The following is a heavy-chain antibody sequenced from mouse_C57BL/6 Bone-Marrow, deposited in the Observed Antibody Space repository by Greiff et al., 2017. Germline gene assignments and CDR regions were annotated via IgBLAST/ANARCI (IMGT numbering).Heavy chain of an antibody. CDR3: ARSITTVVPVDY. J-gene: IGHJ2*01. CDR1: GYTFTSYW. V-gene: IGHV1-64*01. Sequence: VQLQQPGAELVKPGASVKLSCKASGYTFTSYWMHWVKQRPGQGLEWIGMIHPNSGSTNYNEKFKSKATLTVDKSSSTAYMQLSSLTSEDSAVYYCARSITTVVPVDYWGQGTTLTVSS. CDR2: IHPNSGST. D-gene: IGHD1-1*01.